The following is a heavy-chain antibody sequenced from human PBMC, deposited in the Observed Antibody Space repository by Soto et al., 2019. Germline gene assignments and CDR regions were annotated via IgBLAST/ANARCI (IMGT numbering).Heavy chain of an antibody. D-gene: IGHD3-3*01. CDR3: ARVKVLRFLEWFDY. V-gene: IGHV4-30-4*01. CDR2: IYYSGST. CDR1: GGSISSGDYY. J-gene: IGHJ4*02. Sequence: PSETLSLTCTVSGGSISSGDYYWSWIRQPPGKGLEWIGYIYYSGSTYYNPSLKSRVTISVDTSKNQFSLKLSSVTAADTAVYYCARVKVLRFLEWFDYWGQGTLVTVSS.